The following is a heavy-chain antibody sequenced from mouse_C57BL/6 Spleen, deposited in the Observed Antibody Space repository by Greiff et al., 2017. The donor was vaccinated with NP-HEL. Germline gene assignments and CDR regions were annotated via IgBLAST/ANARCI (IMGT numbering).Heavy chain of an antibody. V-gene: IGHV1-42*01. Sequence: EVQLQQSGPELVKPGASVKISCKASGYSFTGYYMNRVKQSPEKSLEWIGEINPSTGGTTYNQKFKAKATLTVDKSSSTAYMQLKSLTSEDSAVYYCARGGDYDDLYYFDYWGQGTTLTVSS. J-gene: IGHJ2*01. CDR1: GYSFTGYY. CDR2: INPSTGGT. CDR3: ARGGDYDDLYYFDY. D-gene: IGHD2-4*01.